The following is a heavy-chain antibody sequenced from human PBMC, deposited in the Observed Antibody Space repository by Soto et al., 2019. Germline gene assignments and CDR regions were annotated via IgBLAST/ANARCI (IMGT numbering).Heavy chain of an antibody. CDR3: ARTFLGPDLLADSFVDYYYYMDV. CDR1: GGSISNFY. Sequence: SETLSLTCTVSGGSISNFYWRWIRQPPGKGLERIGYVYYTGSTSYNPSLKRRVTFSADSSRGQFSLRLNSVTAADTAVYYCARTFLGPDLLADSFVDYYYYMDVWGQGTTVTVSS. D-gene: IGHD3-9*01. J-gene: IGHJ6*03. CDR2: VYYTGST. V-gene: IGHV4-59*08.